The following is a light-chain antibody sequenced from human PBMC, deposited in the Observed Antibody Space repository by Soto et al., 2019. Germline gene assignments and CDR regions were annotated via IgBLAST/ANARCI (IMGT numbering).Light chain of an antibody. CDR2: EVS. J-gene: IGLJ1*01. Sequence: QSALTQPASVSGSPGQSITISCTGTSSDVGSYNLVSWYQHHPGKAPQLMVYEVSKRPSGVSNRFSGSKSGNTAPLTISGLQAEDETDYYCCSYAGSSTPYVFGTGTKLTVL. CDR1: SSDVGSYNL. CDR3: CSYAGSSTPYV. V-gene: IGLV2-23*02.